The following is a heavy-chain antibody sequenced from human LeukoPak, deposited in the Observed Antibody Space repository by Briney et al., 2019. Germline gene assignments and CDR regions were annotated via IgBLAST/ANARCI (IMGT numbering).Heavy chain of an antibody. J-gene: IGHJ4*02. CDR3: ARHSEVRAFDY. CDR1: GKAISSISDY. Sequence: SGTLSLTCSVSGKAISSISDYWGWLRQPPGKGLEWIGSVFYTGSTLDNPSLKSRVTISIDTSKNQISLKLVSVTATDTAVYYCARHSEVRAFDYWGQGALVTVSS. V-gene: IGHV4-39*01. CDR2: VFYTGST.